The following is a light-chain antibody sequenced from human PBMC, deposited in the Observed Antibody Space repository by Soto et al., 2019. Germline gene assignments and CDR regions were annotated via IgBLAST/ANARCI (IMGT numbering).Light chain of an antibody. J-gene: IGLJ2*01. CDR3: QAWDNYSVI. Sequence: SYELTQPPSVSVSPGQTASITCSGDKLGDKFVCWYQQKSGQSPVLVIYQDNKRPSGIPERFSGSNSGNTATLTISGTQAMDEADYYCQAWDNYSVIFGGGTKVTVL. CDR1: KLGDKF. V-gene: IGLV3-1*01. CDR2: QDN.